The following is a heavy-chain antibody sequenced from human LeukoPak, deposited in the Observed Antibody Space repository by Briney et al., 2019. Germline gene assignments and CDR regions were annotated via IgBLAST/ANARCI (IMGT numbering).Heavy chain of an antibody. J-gene: IGHJ4*02. CDR2: INPNSGGT. CDR3: ARRFYDSSGYYFFDY. Sequence: ASVKVSCKASGYTFTGYYMHWVRPAPGQGLEWMGWINPNSGGTNYAQKFQGRVTMTRDTSISTAYMELSRLRSDDTAVYYCARRFYDSSGYYFFDYWGQGTLVTVSS. D-gene: IGHD3-22*01. CDR1: GYTFTGYY. V-gene: IGHV1-2*02.